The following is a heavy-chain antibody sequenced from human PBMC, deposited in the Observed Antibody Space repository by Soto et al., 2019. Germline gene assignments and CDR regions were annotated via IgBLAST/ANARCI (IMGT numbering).Heavy chain of an antibody. V-gene: IGHV4-4*07. CDR2: INTDGLS. CDR3: ARVPVAVAATEDYYGLDV. D-gene: IGHD2-15*01. Sequence: XGTLSLTCSVSGVSITSYYWSGIRQSSGGGLEWMGRINTDGLSTYSPSFKSRLTMSLDTSKNQVSLRLISVTAADTAVYFCARVPVAVAATEDYYGLDVWGQGTTVTVSS. J-gene: IGHJ6*02. CDR1: GVSITSYY.